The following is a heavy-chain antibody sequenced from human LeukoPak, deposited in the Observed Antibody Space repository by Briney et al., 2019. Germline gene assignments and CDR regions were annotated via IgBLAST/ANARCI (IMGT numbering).Heavy chain of an antibody. V-gene: IGHV3-74*01. CDR2: IIFDGTSA. CDR1: GFTFSSYW. Sequence: GGSLRLSCAASGFTFSSYWMHWVRQAPGKGLVWVSRIIFDGTSATYADSVKGRFTISRDNAKNTLYLQISSLRAEDTAVYFCARGLDYTDYYFDYWGQGTLVTVSS. J-gene: IGHJ4*02. D-gene: IGHD4-17*01. CDR3: ARGLDYTDYYFDY.